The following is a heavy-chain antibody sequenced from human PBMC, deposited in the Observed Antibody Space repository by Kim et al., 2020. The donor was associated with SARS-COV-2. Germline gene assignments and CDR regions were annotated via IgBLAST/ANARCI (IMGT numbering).Heavy chain of an antibody. Sequence: GTNYADSGKGRFTISRDDSKNMLYLQMSSLRGEDTATYYCVKGLYYVDYWGQGTLVTVGS. CDR3: VKGLYYVDY. D-gene: IGHD3-10*01. V-gene: IGHV3-23*01. J-gene: IGHJ4*02. CDR2: GT.